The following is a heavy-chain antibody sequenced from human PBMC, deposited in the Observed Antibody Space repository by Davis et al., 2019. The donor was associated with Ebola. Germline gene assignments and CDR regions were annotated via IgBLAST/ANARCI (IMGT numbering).Heavy chain of an antibody. V-gene: IGHV1-46*01. CDR1: GYTFTSYN. D-gene: IGHD3-16*02. Sequence: ASVKVSCKASGYTFTSYNMHCVRQAPGQGLEWLGMINPSGGSTTYPQKFQGRVTITRDTSASTAYMELSSLRSEDTAVYYCARNLSPYSYGMDVWGQGTTVTVSS. CDR3: ARNLSPYSYGMDV. J-gene: IGHJ6*02. CDR2: INPSGGST.